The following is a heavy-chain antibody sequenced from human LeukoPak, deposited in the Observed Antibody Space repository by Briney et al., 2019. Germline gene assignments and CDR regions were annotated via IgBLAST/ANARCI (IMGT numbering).Heavy chain of an antibody. CDR1: GGSISSSSYY. D-gene: IGHD2-15*01. V-gene: IGHV4-61*05. Sequence: SETLSLTCTVSGGSISSSSYYWGWIRQPPGKGLEWIGYIYYSGSTNYNPSLKSRVTISVDTSKNQFSLKLSSVTAADTAVYYCARGRWPSGSDYWGQGTLVTVSS. CDR3: ARGRWPSGSDY. CDR2: IYYSGST. J-gene: IGHJ4*02.